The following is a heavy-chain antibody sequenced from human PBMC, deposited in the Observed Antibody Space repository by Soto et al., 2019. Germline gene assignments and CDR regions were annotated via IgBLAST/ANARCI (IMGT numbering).Heavy chain of an antibody. J-gene: IGHJ6*02. V-gene: IGHV3-23*01. Sequence: PGGSLRLSCAASGFTFSSYAMSWVRQAPGKGLEWVSAISGSGGSTYYADSVKGRFTISRDNSKNTLYLQMNSLRAEDTAVYYCAKGIYGSGLTTELDYYYYGMDVWGQGTTVTVSS. D-gene: IGHD3-10*01. CDR1: GFTFSSYA. CDR3: AKGIYGSGLTTELDYYYYGMDV. CDR2: ISGSGGST.